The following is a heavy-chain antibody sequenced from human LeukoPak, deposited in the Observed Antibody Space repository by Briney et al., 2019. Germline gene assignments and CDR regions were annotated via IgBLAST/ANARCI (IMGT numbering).Heavy chain of an antibody. CDR2: INPSGGST. D-gene: IGHD6-13*01. CDR1: GYTFTSYY. J-gene: IGHJ6*03. CDR3: ARDQGSWETDNYYHYMDV. Sequence: ASVKVSCTASGYTFTSYYMHWVRQAPGQGLEWMGIINPSGGSTSYAQKFQGRVTMTRDTSTSTVYMELSSLRSEDTAVYYCARDQGSWETDNYYHYMDVWGKGTTVTISS. V-gene: IGHV1-46*01.